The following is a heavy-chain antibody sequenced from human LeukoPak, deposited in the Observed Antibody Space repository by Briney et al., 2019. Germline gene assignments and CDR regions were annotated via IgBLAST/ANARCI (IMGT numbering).Heavy chain of an antibody. D-gene: IGHD1-1*01. CDR1: GFTFITYA. V-gene: IGHV3-23*01. Sequence: GGSLRLSCAASGFTFITYAMSWVRQAPGKGLEWVSSISGSGGSTYYADSVKGRFTISRDNSKNTLYLQMYSLRAEDTAVYYCAKVEGASKASVYWGQGALVTVSS. CDR2: ISGSGGST. J-gene: IGHJ4*02. CDR3: AKVEGASKASVY.